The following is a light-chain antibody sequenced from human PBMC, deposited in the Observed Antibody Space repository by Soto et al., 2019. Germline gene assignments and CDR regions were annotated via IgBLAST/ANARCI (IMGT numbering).Light chain of an antibody. V-gene: IGKV4-1*01. CDR1: QSFLYSSNNKNY. J-gene: IGKJ4*01. Sequence: DVVRTQSPASQAVSLGERATINCKSSQSFLYSSNNKNYLAWYQQKPGQPPKLLIYWASTRESGVPDRFSGSGSGTDFTLTISSLQAEDVAVYYCQQYYSTPLTFGGGTKVDFK. CDR2: WAS. CDR3: QQYYSTPLT.